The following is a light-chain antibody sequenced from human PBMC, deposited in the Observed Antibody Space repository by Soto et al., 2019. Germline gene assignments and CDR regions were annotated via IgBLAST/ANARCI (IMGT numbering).Light chain of an antibody. CDR2: AAS. J-gene: IGKJ5*01. V-gene: IGKV1-39*01. CDR3: QRSYNIPIT. Sequence: DIQMTQSPPSLSASVGDRVTITCRASQSISTYLNWYQQKPGKAPKLLIYAASTLQSGVPSRFSGSGSGTDFTLIISSLQPEDFATFYCQRSYNIPITFGQGTRLEIK. CDR1: QSISTY.